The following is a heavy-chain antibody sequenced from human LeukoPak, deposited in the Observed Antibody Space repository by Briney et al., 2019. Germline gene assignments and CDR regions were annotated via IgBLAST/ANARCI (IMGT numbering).Heavy chain of an antibody. CDR3: VRGIEAAAGPGAY. CDR1: GFTFSSYW. J-gene: IGHJ4*02. V-gene: IGHV3-7*02. CDR2: IKQDGSEE. D-gene: IGHD6-13*01. Sequence: PGGSLRLSCAASGFTFSSYWMSWVRQAPGKGLEWVANIKQDGSEEFYVDSVTGRFTISRDNAENSLYLQMHSLRAEDTAVYYCVRGIEAAAGPGAYWGQGTLVTVSS.